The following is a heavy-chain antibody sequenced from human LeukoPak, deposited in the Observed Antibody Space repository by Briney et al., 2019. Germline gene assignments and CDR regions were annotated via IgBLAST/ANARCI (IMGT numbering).Heavy chain of an antibody. CDR3: ARGDALTGDPIDY. D-gene: IGHD7-27*01. CDR1: GFTFISYA. J-gene: IGHJ4*02. Sequence: GGSLRLSCVASGFTFISYAMSWVRQAPGKGLVWVSCISFDGSDATYADSVKGRFTISRDNAKNTLHLQMDSLTVEDTAVYYCARGDALTGDPIDYWGQGTLVTVSS. V-gene: IGHV3-74*01. CDR2: ISFDGSDA.